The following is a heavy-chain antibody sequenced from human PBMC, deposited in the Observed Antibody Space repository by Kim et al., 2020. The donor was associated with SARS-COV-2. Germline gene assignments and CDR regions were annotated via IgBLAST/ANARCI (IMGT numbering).Heavy chain of an antibody. CDR1: GDSISGSTYY. V-gene: IGHV4-39*01. Sequence: SETLSLTCTVSGDSISGSTYYWGWIRQPPGKGPEWIGSIYYSGTTDYNPSLKSRVTISVDTSKNQFSLRLSSVTAADTAIYFCARHVGVVGKFDPWGQGTLVTVSS. CDR2: IYYSGTT. J-gene: IGHJ5*01. D-gene: IGHD2-15*01. CDR3: ARHVGVVGKFDP.